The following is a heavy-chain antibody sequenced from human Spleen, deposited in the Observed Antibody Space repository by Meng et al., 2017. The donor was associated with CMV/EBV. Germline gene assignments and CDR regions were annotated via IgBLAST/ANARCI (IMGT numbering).Heavy chain of an antibody. Sequence: LPCAVYGWSFSGYYWSWIRQPPGKGLEWIGEINHSGSTNYNPSLKSRVTISVDTSKNQFSLKLSSVTAADTAVYYCARGRGSLPTLDYWGQGTLVTVSS. CDR2: INHSGST. CDR3: ARGRGSLPTLDY. CDR1: GWSFSGYY. D-gene: IGHD1-26*01. V-gene: IGHV4-34*01. J-gene: IGHJ4*02.